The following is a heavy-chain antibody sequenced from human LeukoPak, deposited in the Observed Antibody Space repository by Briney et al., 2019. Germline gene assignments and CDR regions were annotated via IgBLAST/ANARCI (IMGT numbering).Heavy chain of an antibody. CDR1: GDSISSGDYY. Sequence: PSETLSLTCTVSGDSISSGDYYWSWIRQPAGKGLEWIGSIYYSGSTYYNPSLKSRVTISVDTSKNQFSLKLSSVTAADTAVYYCARARSGGSCYYCYAFDIWGQGTMVTVSS. J-gene: IGHJ3*02. D-gene: IGHD2-15*01. CDR2: IYYSGST. CDR3: ARARSGGSCYYCYAFDI. V-gene: IGHV4-39*07.